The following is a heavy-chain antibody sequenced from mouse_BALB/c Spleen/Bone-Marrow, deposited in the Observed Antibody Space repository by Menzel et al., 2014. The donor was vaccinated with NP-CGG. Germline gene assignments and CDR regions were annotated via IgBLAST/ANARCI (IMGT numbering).Heavy chain of an antibody. J-gene: IGHJ4*01. CDR1: GYAFTNYL. V-gene: IGHV1-54*03. D-gene: IGHD3-3*01. CDR3: ARRDDAMDY. Sequence: QVQLQQSGAELVRPGTSVKVSCKASGYAFTNYLIDWVKQRPGQGLEWIGVINPGSGGTNYNEKFKGKATLTADKSSSTAYMQLSSLTSDDSAVYFCARRDDAMDYWGQGTSVTVSS. CDR2: INPGSGGT.